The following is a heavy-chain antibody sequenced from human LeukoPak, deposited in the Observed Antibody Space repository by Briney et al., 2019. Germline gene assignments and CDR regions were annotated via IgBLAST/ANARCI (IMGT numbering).Heavy chain of an antibody. CDR1: GGPISSYY. J-gene: IGHJ6*02. D-gene: IGHD1-1*01. Sequence: SETLSLTCTVSGGPISSYYWSWIRQPPGKGLEWIGYIYYSGSTNYNPSLKSRVTISVDTSKNQFSLKLSSVTAADTAVYYCARRRLERRFSYYYYYGMDVWGQGTTVTVSS. V-gene: IGHV4-59*08. CDR3: ARRRLERRFSYYYYYGMDV. CDR2: IYYSGST.